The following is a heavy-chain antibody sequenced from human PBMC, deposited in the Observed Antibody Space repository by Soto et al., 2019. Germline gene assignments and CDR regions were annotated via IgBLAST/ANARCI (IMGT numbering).Heavy chain of an antibody. Sequence: EAQLVQSGGGLLQPGGSMRLSCAASGFSFSNYWMHWVRQAPGKGLVWVGSINNDGSRTVYAASVRGRCTISRDNAENTVYLQMSSLTVEATAVYYCARDEGVAMIRGYDMWGQGTLVAVSS. CDR2: INNDGSRT. CDR3: ARDEGVAMIRGYDM. J-gene: IGHJ4*02. V-gene: IGHV3-74*03. CDR1: GFSFSNYW. D-gene: IGHD3-10*01.